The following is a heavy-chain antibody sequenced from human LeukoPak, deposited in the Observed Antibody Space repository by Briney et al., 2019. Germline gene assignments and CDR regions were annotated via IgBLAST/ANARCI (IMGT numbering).Heavy chain of an antibody. D-gene: IGHD5-18*01. Sequence: PSETLSLTCTVSSGSISSYYWSWIRQPPGKGLEWIGNIYYSGSTNYNPSLKSRVTISVDTSKNQFSLKLSSVTAADTAVYYCARVNVDTAMVTFDYWGQGTLVTVSS. J-gene: IGHJ4*02. V-gene: IGHV4-59*01. CDR2: IYYSGST. CDR3: ARVNVDTAMVTFDY. CDR1: SGSISSYY.